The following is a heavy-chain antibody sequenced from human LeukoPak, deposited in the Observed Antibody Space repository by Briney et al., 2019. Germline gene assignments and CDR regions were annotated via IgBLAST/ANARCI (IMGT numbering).Heavy chain of an antibody. J-gene: IGHJ4*02. CDR2: ISAYNGNT. CDR3: AGSLGYCTSNVCYLKY. CDR1: GYTFTCYG. D-gene: IGHD2-8*01. V-gene: IGHV1-18*01. Sequence: ASVKVSCKASGYTFTCYGISWVRQAPGQGLEWMGWISAYNGNTNYAQKLQGRVTMTTDTSTSTAYMELRSLRSDDTAVYYCAGSLGYCTSNVCYLKYWGQGTLVTVSS.